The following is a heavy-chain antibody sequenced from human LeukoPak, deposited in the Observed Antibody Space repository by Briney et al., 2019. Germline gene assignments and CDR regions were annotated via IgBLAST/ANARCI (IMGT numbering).Heavy chain of an antibody. D-gene: IGHD3-22*01. CDR3: ARDAAFDGSSVYLGTRPDY. V-gene: IGHV3-21*01. CDR1: GFTFNRYN. Sequence: PGGSLRLSCAASGFTFNRYNMNWVRRAPGKGLEWVSSISTSSSYIYYADSVRGRFTISRDDSKNTFYLHMNSLRAEDTAVYYCARDAAFDGSSVYLGTRPDYWGQGTLVTVSS. CDR2: ISTSSSYI. J-gene: IGHJ4*02.